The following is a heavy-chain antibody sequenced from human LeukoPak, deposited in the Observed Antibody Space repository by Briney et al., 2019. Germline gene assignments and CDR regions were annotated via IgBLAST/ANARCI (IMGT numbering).Heavy chain of an antibody. CDR1: GFTFDDYG. CDR3: VCLGLGGLSLD. J-gene: IGHJ4*02. Sequence: GGSLRLSCAASGFTFDDYGMSWVRQAPGKGLEWVSGINWNGGSTGYADSVKGRFTISRDNAKNSLYLQMNSLRVEDTAVYYCVCLGLGGLSLDWGQGTLVTVSS. V-gene: IGHV3-20*04. CDR2: INWNGGST. D-gene: IGHD3-16*01.